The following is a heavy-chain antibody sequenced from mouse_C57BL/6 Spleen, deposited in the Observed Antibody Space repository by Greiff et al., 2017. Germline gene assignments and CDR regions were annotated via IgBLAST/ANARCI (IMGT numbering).Heavy chain of an antibody. V-gene: IGHV1-59*01. Sequence: QVQLQQPGAELVRPGTSVKLSCKASGYTFTSYWMHWVKQRPGQGLEWIGVIDPSDSYTNYNQKFKGKATLTVDTSSSTAYMQLSSLTSEDSAVYYCARGDYDGGYFGDWGKGTTLTVSS. J-gene: IGHJ2*01. CDR2: IDPSDSYT. D-gene: IGHD2-4*01. CDR1: GYTFTSYW. CDR3: ARGDYDGGYFGD.